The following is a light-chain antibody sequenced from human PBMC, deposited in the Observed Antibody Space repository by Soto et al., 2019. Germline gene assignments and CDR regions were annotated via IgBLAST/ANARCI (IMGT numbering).Light chain of an antibody. Sequence: EIVLTQSPGTLSLSPGERATLSCRASQSVSSSYLAWYQQKPGQAPRILIYGASIRATGIPDRFSGSGSGTDFTLTISRLEPEDFAVYYCHQYDSSPLTFGGGTKVDIK. V-gene: IGKV3-20*01. CDR2: GAS. CDR1: QSVSSSY. CDR3: HQYDSSPLT. J-gene: IGKJ4*01.